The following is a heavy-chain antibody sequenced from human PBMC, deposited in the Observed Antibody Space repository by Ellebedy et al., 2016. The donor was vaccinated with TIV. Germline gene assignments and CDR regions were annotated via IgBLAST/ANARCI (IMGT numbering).Heavy chain of an antibody. Sequence: GGSLRLSXAASGFTFSTYVMSWVRQALGKGLEWVSAISGSGASTYYADSVKGRFTISRDNSKNTLYLQMNSLRAEDTAVYYCAKDYGGGYSYGSYFDYWGQGTLVTVSS. V-gene: IGHV3-23*01. CDR1: GFTFSTYV. D-gene: IGHD5-18*01. CDR2: ISGSGAST. J-gene: IGHJ4*02. CDR3: AKDYGGGYSYGSYFDY.